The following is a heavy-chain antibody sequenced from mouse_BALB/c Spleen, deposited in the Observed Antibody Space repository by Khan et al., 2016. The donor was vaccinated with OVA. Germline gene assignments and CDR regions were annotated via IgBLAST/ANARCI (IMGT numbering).Heavy chain of an antibody. D-gene: IGHD1-2*01. CDR1: EYTFTNYG. CDR2: INTNTGES. J-gene: IGHJ4*01. V-gene: IGHV9-3*02. CDR3: ARRFRTAYPLYYYALDY. Sequence: QIQLVQSGPELTKPGETVKISCKASEYTFTNYGMNWVKQAPGKGLKWMGWINTNTGESTYAEEFKGRFAFSLETSASTAYLQINNLKNEDTATXFCARRFRTAYPLYYYALDYWGQGTSVTVSS.